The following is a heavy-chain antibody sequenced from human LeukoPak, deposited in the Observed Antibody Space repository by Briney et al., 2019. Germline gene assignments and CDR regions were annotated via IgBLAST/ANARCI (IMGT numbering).Heavy chain of an antibody. CDR3: ARVGGTNYYYYGMDV. V-gene: IGHV4-59*01. D-gene: IGHD1-1*01. J-gene: IGHJ6*02. CDR2: IYDSGST. Sequence: SETLSLTCTVSGGSISSYYWSWIRQPPGKGLEWIGYIYDSGSTNYNPSLKSRVTISVDTSKNQFSLKLSSVTAADTAMYYCARVGGTNYYYYGMDVWGQGTTVTVSS. CDR1: GGSISSYY.